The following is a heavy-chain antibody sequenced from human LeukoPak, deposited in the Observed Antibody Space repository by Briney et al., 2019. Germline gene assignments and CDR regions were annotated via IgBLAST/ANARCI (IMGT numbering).Heavy chain of an antibody. J-gene: IGHJ6*03. Sequence: SETLSLTCTVSGGSISSSSYYWGWIRQPPGKGLEWIGSIYYSGSTYYNPSLKSRVTISVDTSKSQFSLKLSSVTAADTAVYYCARVVGGCSGGSCYSGRYYYYMDVWGKGTTVTVSS. D-gene: IGHD2-15*01. CDR2: IYYSGST. V-gene: IGHV4-39*07. CDR1: GGSISSSSYY. CDR3: ARVVGGCSGGSCYSGRYYYYMDV.